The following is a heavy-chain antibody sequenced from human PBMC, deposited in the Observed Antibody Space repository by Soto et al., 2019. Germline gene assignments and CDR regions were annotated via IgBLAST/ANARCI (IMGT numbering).Heavy chain of an antibody. Sequence: SQTLSLTCAISGDSVSGNSAAWNWIRQSPSRGLEWLGRTYYRSKWYNDYAVSVKSRITINPDTTMNQFSLQLNSVTPEDTAVYYCARELELPGDYYYGMDVWGQGTTVTVSS. CDR2: TYYRSKWYN. J-gene: IGHJ6*02. V-gene: IGHV6-1*01. CDR1: GDSVSGNSAA. D-gene: IGHD1-7*01. CDR3: ARELELPGDYYYGMDV.